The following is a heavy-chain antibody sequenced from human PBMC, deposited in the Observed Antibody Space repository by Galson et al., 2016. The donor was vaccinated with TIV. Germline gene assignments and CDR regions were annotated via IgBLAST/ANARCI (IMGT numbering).Heavy chain of an antibody. V-gene: IGHV1-69*05. CDR1: EGTLTSYA. CDR2: IIRIFGTV. Sequence: SVKVSCKASEGTLTSYAVSWVRQAPGQGLEWMGEIIRIFGTVNYAQKFQGRLTITTDESTSAVYMELNSLRPEDTALYYCVKAPVTTLTTPNFDFWGQGTLVTVSS. J-gene: IGHJ4*02. D-gene: IGHD4-17*01. CDR3: VKAPVTTLTTPNFDF.